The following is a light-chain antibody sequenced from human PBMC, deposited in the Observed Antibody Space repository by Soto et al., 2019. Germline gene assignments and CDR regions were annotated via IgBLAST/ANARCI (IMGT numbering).Light chain of an antibody. CDR1: SSNIGSNY. V-gene: IGLV1-47*01. Sequence: LTQSPSASGTPGQRVTISCSGSSSNIGSNYVYWYQQLPGTAPKLLIYGNNQRPSGVPDRFSGSKAGTSVSLAISGLRSEDEADYYCAAWDDSLSGRVFGGGTKLTVL. J-gene: IGLJ3*02. CDR3: AAWDDSLSGRV. CDR2: GNN.